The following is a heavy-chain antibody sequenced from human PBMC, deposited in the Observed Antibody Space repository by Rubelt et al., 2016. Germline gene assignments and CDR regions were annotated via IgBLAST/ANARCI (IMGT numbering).Heavy chain of an antibody. CDR2: ISGSGGRI. D-gene: IGHD6-19*01. Sequence: EVQLLESGGGLVQPGGSLRLSCAASGFTFSSYAMSWVRQAPGKGLEWVSAISGSGGRIDYADAWKAGFTVPGNNSKKTVYLEMNSLGAEDTAGYYCANGEVPSSEMWYWGQGTLVTVSS. CDR3: ANGEVPSSEMWY. V-gene: IGHV3-23*01. CDR1: GFTFSSYA. J-gene: IGHJ4*02.